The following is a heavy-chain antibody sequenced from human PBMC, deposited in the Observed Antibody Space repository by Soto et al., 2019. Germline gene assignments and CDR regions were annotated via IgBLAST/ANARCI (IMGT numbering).Heavy chain of an antibody. V-gene: IGHV3-9*01. CDR3: AKASYHYDSSGYYTPTDS. J-gene: IGHJ4*02. Sequence: GGSLRLSCTASGFKFEDYAMHWVRQVPGKGLEWVSGINWNGARIGYADSVKGRFTISRDNAKNSLYLQMSSLRTEDTALYYCAKASYHYDSSGYYTPTDSWGQGALVTVS. CDR1: GFKFEDYA. CDR2: INWNGARI. D-gene: IGHD3-22*01.